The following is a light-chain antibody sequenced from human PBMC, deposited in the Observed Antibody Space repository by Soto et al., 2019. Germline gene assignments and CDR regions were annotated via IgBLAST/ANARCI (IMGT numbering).Light chain of an antibody. Sequence: EIVLTQSPATVSLSPGERATLSCWASQSLSSYLAWYQQKPGQAPRLLIYDASNRANGIPARFTGSGSGTDFTLTISSLEPEDFAVYCCQQRAGWPPTFGGGTKVDIK. CDR3: QQRAGWPPT. CDR1: QSLSSY. J-gene: IGKJ4*01. V-gene: IGKV3-11*01. CDR2: DAS.